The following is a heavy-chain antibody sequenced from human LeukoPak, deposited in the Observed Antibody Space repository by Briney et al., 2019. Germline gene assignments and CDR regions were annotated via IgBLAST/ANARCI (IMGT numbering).Heavy chain of an antibody. Sequence: ASVKVSCKASGGTFSSYAISWVRQAPGQGLEWMGGIIPIFGTANYAQKFQGRVTITADKSTSTAYMELSSLRSEDTAVYYCARVSTSRGNWFDHWGQGTLVTVSS. CDR2: IIPIFGTA. CDR1: GGTFSSYA. V-gene: IGHV1-69*06. J-gene: IGHJ5*02. CDR3: ARVSTSRGNWFDH. D-gene: IGHD2-2*01.